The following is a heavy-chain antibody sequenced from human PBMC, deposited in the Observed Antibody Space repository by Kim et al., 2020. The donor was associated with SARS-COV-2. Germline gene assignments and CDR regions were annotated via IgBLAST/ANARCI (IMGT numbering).Heavy chain of an antibody. J-gene: IGHJ4*02. V-gene: IGHV3-15*01. CDR3: TTGMAAAKGGSRAY. Sequence: GGSLRLSCAASGFTFSNAWMSWVRQAPGKGLEWVGRIKSKTDGGTTDYAAPVKGRFTISRDDSKNTLYLQMNSLKTEDTAVYYCTTGMAAAKGGSRAYWGQGTLVTVSS. D-gene: IGHD6-13*01. CDR1: GFTFSNAW. CDR2: IKSKTDGGTT.